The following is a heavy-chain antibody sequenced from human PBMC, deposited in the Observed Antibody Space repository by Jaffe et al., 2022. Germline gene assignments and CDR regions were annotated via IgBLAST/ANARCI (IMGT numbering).Heavy chain of an antibody. V-gene: IGHV3-30*18. CDR1: GFTFSSYG. Sequence: QVQLVESGGGVVQPGRSLRLSCAASGFTFSSYGMHWVRQAPGKGLEWVAVISYDGSNKYYADSVKGRFTISRDNSKNTLYLQMNSLRAEDTAVYYCAKGGYDYGDYVVGWYFDLWGRGTLVTVSS. J-gene: IGHJ2*01. D-gene: IGHD4-17*01. CDR2: ISYDGSNK. CDR3: AKGGYDYGDYVVGWYFDL.